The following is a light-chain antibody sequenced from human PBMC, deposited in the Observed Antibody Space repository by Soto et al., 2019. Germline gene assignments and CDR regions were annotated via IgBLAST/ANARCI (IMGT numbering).Light chain of an antibody. CDR2: EVS. CDR3: TSYTRDTALV. J-gene: IGLJ1*01. CDR1: SGDIGTYNY. V-gene: IGLV2-14*01. Sequence: QSALTQPDSVSASPGQSVTLSCTGSSGDIGTYNYVSWYVQRPGRAPNLLIYEVSHRSSGVSDRFAGSKSANTASLTIFGLQPEDEADYHCTSYTRDTALVFGTGTKLTVL.